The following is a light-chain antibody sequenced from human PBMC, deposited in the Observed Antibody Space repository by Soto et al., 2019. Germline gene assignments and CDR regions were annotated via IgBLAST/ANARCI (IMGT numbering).Light chain of an antibody. CDR2: DND. Sequence: QSLLKLPPSVSAAPGQRVIISCSGSSTNIGDNYVSWYQHLPGTAPKLVVYDNDRRPSELPGRFSGSKSGTSATLVITGLQTGDEADYYCGTWDDSLVSSVFGAGTKVTVL. CDR1: STNIGDNY. J-gene: IGLJ1*01. CDR3: GTWDDSLVSSV. V-gene: IGLV1-51*01.